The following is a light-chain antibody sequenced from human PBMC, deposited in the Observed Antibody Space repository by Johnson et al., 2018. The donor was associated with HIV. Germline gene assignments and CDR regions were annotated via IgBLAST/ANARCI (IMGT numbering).Light chain of an antibody. J-gene: IGLJ1*01. CDR3: GTWDSSLSVGV. CDR2: ENN. Sequence: QSVLTHPPSVSAAPGQKVTISCSGSSSNIGNNYVSWYQQLPGTAPKLLIYENNKRPSGIPDRFSGSKSGTSATMDITGLQPGDEADYYCGTWDSSLSVGVFGTGTKVTVL. CDR1: SSNIGNNY. V-gene: IGLV1-51*02.